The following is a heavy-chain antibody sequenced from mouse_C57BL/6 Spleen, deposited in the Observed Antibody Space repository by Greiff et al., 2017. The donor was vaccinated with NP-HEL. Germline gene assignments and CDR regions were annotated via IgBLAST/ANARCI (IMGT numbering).Heavy chain of an antibody. D-gene: IGHD3-2*02. CDR3: ARGEAPDSSGYVDYYAMDY. J-gene: IGHJ4*01. Sequence: QVQLQQSGAELARPGASVKLSCKASGYTFTSYGISWVKQRTGQGLEWIGEIYPRSGNTYYNEKFKGKATLTADKSSSTAYMELRSLTSEDSAVYFCARGEAPDSSGYVDYYAMDYWGQGTSVTVSS. CDR2: IYPRSGNT. V-gene: IGHV1-81*01. CDR1: GYTFTSYG.